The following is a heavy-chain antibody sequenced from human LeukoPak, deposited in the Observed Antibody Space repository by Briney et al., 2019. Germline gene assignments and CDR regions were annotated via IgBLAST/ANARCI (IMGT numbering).Heavy chain of an antibody. CDR3: ARPRGCGSSRCNNFDY. J-gene: IGHJ4*02. D-gene: IGHD2-2*01. Sequence: GGSLRLSCAASGFTFSSYWMHWVRQAPGKGLVWVSRINSDGSSTRYADSVKGRFTISRDNTKNTLYLQMNSLRAEDTAVYYCARPRGCGSSRCNNFDYWGQGTLVTVSS. CDR1: GFTFSSYW. CDR2: INSDGSST. V-gene: IGHV3-74*01.